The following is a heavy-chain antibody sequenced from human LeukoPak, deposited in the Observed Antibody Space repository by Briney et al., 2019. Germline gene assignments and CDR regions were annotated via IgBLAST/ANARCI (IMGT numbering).Heavy chain of an antibody. Sequence: SETLSLTCTVSGGSISSYYWSWIRQPPGKGLEWIGYIYYSGSTNYNPSLKSRVTISVDTSKNQFSLNLSSVPAADTAVYYCASHAQYYYDSSGYYVDYWGQGTLVTVSS. CDR3: ASHAQYYYDSSGYYVDY. J-gene: IGHJ4*02. V-gene: IGHV4-59*08. D-gene: IGHD3-22*01. CDR1: GGSISSYY. CDR2: IYYSGST.